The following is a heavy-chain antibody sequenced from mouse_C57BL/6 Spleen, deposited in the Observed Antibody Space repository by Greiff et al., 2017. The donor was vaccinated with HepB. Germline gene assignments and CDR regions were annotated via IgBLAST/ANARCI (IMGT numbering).Heavy chain of an antibody. Sequence: DVQLQESGAELVRPGASVKLSCTASGFNIKDDYMHWVKQRPEQGLEWIGWIDPENGDTEYASKFQGKATITADTSSNTAYLQLSSLTSEDTAVYYCTSYSTCAMDYWGQGTSVTVSS. D-gene: IGHD2-10*01. CDR3: TSYSTCAMDY. V-gene: IGHV14-4*01. CDR1: GFNIKDDY. CDR2: IDPENGDT. J-gene: IGHJ4*01.